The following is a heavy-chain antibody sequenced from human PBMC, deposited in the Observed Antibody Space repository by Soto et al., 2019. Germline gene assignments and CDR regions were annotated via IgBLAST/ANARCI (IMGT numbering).Heavy chain of an antibody. Sequence: SETLSLTCTVSGGSISSYYWSWIRQPPGKGLEWIGDIYYSGSTNYNPSLKSRVTISVDTSKNQFYLKLSSVTAADTAVYYCARTIIGSGGFMDVWGKGTTVTVSS. D-gene: IGHD3-3*01. V-gene: IGHV4-59*08. CDR1: GGSISSYY. CDR3: ARTIIGSGGFMDV. J-gene: IGHJ6*03. CDR2: IYYSGST.